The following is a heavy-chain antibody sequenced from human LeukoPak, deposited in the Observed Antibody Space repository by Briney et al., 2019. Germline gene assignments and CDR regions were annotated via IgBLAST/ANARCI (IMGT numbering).Heavy chain of an antibody. CDR3: AKAQYSSGWPYYFDY. D-gene: IGHD6-19*01. CDR2: ISWNSGSI. J-gene: IGHJ4*02. V-gene: IGHV3-9*01. Sequence: GRCLRLSCAASGFTFDDYAIHWVRQAPGKGLEGVSGISWNSGSIGYADSVKGRFTISRDNAKNSLYLQMNSLRAEDTALYYCAKAQYSSGWPYYFDYWGQGTLVTVSS. CDR1: GFTFDDYA.